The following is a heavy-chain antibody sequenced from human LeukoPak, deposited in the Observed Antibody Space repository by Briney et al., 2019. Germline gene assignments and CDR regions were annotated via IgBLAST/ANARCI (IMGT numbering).Heavy chain of an antibody. CDR2: IYYSGST. D-gene: IGHD6-13*01. J-gene: IGHJ4*02. CDR3: ARQIGLVGSSWSIFDY. V-gene: IGHV4-59*08. Sequence: SETLSLTCAVYGGSFSGYYWSWIRQPPGKGLEWIGYIYYSGSTNYNPSLKSRVTISVDTSKNQFSLKLSSVTAADTAVYYCARQIGLVGSSWSIFDYWGQGTLVTVSS. CDR1: GGSFSGYY.